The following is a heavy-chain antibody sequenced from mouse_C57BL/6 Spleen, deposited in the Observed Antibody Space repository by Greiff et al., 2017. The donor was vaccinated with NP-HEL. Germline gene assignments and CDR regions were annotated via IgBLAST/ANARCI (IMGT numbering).Heavy chain of an antibody. V-gene: IGHV3-1*01. CDR1: GYSFTSGYD. J-gene: IGHJ2*01. CDR3: ARKGLYYFDY. D-gene: IGHD3-3*01. Sequence: VQLQQSGPGMVKPSQSLSLTCTVTGYSFTSGYDWHWIRHFPGNILECMGYISYSGSTNYNPSLKSRISITHDTSKNHFFLKLNSVTTEDTASYYCARKGLYYFDYWGQGTTLTVSS. CDR2: ISYSGST.